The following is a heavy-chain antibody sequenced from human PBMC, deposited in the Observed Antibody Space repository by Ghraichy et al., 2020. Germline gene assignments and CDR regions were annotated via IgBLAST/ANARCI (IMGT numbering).Heavy chain of an antibody. CDR1: GYTFTSFD. Sequence: ASVKVSCKASGYTFTSFDIHWVRQAPGQGLEWMGWVSPNSGVTVYAQKFQGRVTMTRNSSISTAYMELSSLRSEDTAVYYCARGRRRWFDPWGQGTLVTVSS. J-gene: IGHJ5*02. CDR3: ARGRRRWFDP. CDR2: VSPNSGVT. V-gene: IGHV1-8*01.